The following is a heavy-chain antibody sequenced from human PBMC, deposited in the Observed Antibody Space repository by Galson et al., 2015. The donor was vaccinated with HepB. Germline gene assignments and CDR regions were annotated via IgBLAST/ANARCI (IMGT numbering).Heavy chain of an antibody. CDR1: GGTFSSYA. V-gene: IGHV1-69*13. CDR3: AREEQLAPGYYYCMDV. J-gene: IGHJ6*03. D-gene: IGHD6-6*01. CDR2: IIPIFGTA. Sequence: SVKVSCKASGGTFSSYAISWVRQAPGQGLEWMGGIIPIFGTANYAQKFQGRVTITADESTSTAYMELSSLRSEDTAVYYCAREEQLAPGYYYCMDVWGKGTTVTVSS.